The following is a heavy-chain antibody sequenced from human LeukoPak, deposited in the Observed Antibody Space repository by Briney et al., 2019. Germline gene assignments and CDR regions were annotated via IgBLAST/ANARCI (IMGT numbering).Heavy chain of an antibody. CDR1: GASISTDY. CDR2: IYTGGTA. D-gene: IGHD1-26*01. J-gene: IGHJ5*02. CDR3: ARVIAGAAGFWHDP. V-gene: IGHV4-4*07. Sequence: SETLSLTCSVSGASISTDYWSWVRQPAGTGLERIGRIYTGGTAKYNSSLKSRVTILVDRSKNQFSLKVTSVTAADTAVYYCARVIAGAAGFWHDPWGRGTLVTVSA.